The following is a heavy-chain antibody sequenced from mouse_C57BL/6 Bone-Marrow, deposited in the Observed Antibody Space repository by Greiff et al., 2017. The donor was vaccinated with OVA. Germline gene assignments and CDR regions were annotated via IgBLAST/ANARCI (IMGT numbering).Heavy chain of an antibody. CDR1: GYTFTSYW. Sequence: QVQLQQPGAELVKPGASVKMSCKASGYTFTSYWITWVKQRPGQGLEWIGDIYPGSGSTNYNEKFKSKATLTVDTSSSTAYMQLSSLTSEDSAVYYCARIQIYYYGSSYPSFDYWGQGTTLTVSS. CDR2: IYPGSGST. CDR3: ARIQIYYYGSSYPSFDY. D-gene: IGHD1-1*01. J-gene: IGHJ2*01. V-gene: IGHV1-55*01.